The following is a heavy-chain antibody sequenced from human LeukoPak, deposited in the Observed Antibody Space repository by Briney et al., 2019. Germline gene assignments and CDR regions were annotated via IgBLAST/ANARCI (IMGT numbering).Heavy chain of an antibody. Sequence: SETLSLXCTVSGGSISSYYWSWIRRPPGKGLEWIGYIFHSGSTNYNPSLKSRVTISVDTSKNQFSLRMSSMTAADTAVYYCARATSPFYTDFDYWGQGTLVTVSS. CDR1: GGSISSYY. J-gene: IGHJ4*02. CDR3: ARATSPFYTDFDY. CDR2: IFHSGST. V-gene: IGHV4-59*01. D-gene: IGHD1-1*01.